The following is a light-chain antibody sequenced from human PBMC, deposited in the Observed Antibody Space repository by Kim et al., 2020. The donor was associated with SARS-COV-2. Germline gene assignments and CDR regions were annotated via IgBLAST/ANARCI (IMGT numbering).Light chain of an antibody. J-gene: IGKJ5*01. CDR2: GAS. CDR3: LQHNTYPIT. V-gene: IGKV1-17*01. Sequence: ASVGGRGTIPCRGSPDIRNDLGWYQPNPRRAPKRLIYGASSLQSGVPSRFSGSGSGTEFTLTISSLQPEDFATYFCLQHNTYPITFGQGTRLEIK. CDR1: PDIRND.